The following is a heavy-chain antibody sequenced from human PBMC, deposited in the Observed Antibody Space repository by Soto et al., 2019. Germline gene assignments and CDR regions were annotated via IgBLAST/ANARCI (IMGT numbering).Heavy chain of an antibody. CDR2: IWYDGSNK. V-gene: IGHV3-33*01. Sequence: GGSLRLSCAASGFTFSSYGMHWVRQAPGKGLEWVAVIWYDGSNKYYADSVKGRFTTSRDNSKNTLYLQMNSLRAEDTAVYYCARDLMVYAIAHYYYYGMDVWGQGTTVTVSS. CDR1: GFTFSSYG. CDR3: ARDLMVYAIAHYYYYGMDV. D-gene: IGHD2-8*01. J-gene: IGHJ6*02.